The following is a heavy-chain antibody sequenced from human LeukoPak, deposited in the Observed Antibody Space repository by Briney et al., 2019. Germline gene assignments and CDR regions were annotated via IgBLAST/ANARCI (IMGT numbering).Heavy chain of an antibody. D-gene: IGHD3-3*01. CDR1: GYTFTNYA. V-gene: IGHV1-3*01. CDR3: ARALRSAHRREYYFDS. CDR2: INAGNGDT. Sequence: ASVKISCKASGYTFTNYAVNWLSQAPGQRREWMGWINAGNGDTRFSQNYQARVTITRAASASTAYMELRRLTSAATDVYFCARALRSAHRREYYFDSWGPGTMVTVSS. J-gene: IGHJ4*02.